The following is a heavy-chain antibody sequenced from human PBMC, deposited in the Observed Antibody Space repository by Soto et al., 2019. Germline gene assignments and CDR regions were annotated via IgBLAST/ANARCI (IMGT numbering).Heavy chain of an antibody. D-gene: IGHD3-3*01. J-gene: IGHJ4*02. CDR2: ISGSGVTT. V-gene: IGHV3-23*01. CDR1: GFSFSDYA. CDR3: AKDKRITFSGVVKHFFDY. Sequence: GGSLRLSCTTSGFSFSDYAMAWVRQTPSKGLEWVSAISGSGVTTYYADSVKGRFTFARDNSKNTLYLQMNSLRAEDTGVYYCAKDKRITFSGVVKHFFDYWGQGTLVTVSS.